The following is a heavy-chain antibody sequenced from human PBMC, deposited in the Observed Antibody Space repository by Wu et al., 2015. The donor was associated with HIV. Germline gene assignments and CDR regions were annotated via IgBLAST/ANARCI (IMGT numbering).Heavy chain of an antibody. Sequence: QVQLVQSGTEVQKPGASVKVSCKASGYTFTGYYMHWVRQAPGQGLEWMGWINPNSGGTNYAQKFQGRVTMTRDTSISTAYMELSRLRSDDTAVYYCARESRIAVAGREKVGFDPWGQGTLVTVSS. CDR1: GYTFTGYY. CDR3: ARESRIAVAGREKVGFDP. V-gene: IGHV1-2*02. D-gene: IGHD6-19*01. J-gene: IGHJ5*02. CDR2: INPNSGGT.